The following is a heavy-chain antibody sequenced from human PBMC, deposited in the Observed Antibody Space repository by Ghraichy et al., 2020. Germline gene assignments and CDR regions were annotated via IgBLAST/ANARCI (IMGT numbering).Heavy chain of an antibody. V-gene: IGHV3-74*01. D-gene: IGHD3-3*01. CDR2: VNSDGTNT. J-gene: IGHJ4*02. CDR1: GFTFSYYW. Sequence: GGSLRLSCTASGFTFSYYWMNWVRQAPGKGLVWVSRVNSDGTNTNYADSVKGRFTISRDNAENTVYLQMNSLRVEDTVVYYCARRDYWRTIDYWGQGILVTVSS. CDR3: ARRDYWRTIDY.